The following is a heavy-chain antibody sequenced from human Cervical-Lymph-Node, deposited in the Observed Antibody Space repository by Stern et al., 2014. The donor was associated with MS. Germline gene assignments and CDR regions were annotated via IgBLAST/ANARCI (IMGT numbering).Heavy chain of an antibody. CDR2: INAGNGNT. V-gene: IGHV1-3*01. J-gene: IGHJ6*02. CDR1: GYTFTSYA. CDR3: AREGGSYYYGMDG. D-gene: IGHD1-26*01. Sequence: VQLVPSGAEVKKPGASVKVSCKASGYTFTSYAMHWVRQAPGQRLEWMGWINAGNGNTKYSQKFQGRVTITREPSVSTAQMDLRSLRSEDTAVYYCAREGGSYYYGMDGWGQGTTVTVSS.